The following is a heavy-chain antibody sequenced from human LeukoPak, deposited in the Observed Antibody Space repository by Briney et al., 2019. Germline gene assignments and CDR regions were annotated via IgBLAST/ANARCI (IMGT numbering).Heavy chain of an antibody. CDR3: ATSSDTASAY. Sequence: SETLSLTCTVSGGSISSSSYYWGWIRQPPGKGLEWIGSIYYSGSTYYNPSLKSRVTISVDTSKNQFSLKLSSVTAADTAVYYCATSSDTASAYWGQGTLVTVSS. CDR1: GGSISSSSYY. CDR2: IYYSGST. V-gene: IGHV4-39*07. D-gene: IGHD5-18*01. J-gene: IGHJ4*02.